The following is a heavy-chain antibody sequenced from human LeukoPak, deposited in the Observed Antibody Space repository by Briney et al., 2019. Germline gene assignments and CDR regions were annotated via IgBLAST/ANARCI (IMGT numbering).Heavy chain of an antibody. CDR1: GFTFSSYD. D-gene: IGHD3-16*02. CDR3: AVRFDY. Sequence: GGSLRLSCAASGFTFSSYDMNWVRPAPGKGLEWVSEISGSGGTTYYADSVKGRFTISRDNAKNSLYLQMNSLRAEDTAVYYCAVRFDYWGQGILVTVSS. J-gene: IGHJ4*02. V-gene: IGHV3-23*01. CDR2: ISGSGGTT.